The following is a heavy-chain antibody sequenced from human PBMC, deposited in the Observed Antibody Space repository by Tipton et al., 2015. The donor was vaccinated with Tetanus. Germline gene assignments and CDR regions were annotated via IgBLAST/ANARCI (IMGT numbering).Heavy chain of an antibody. V-gene: IGHV3-23*01. CDR2: LSSSGGHT. D-gene: IGHD6-6*01. Sequence: SLRLSCAASGFTFSSYAMTWVRQAPGKGLEWVSTLSSSGGHTYSTDSVKGRFTISRDNSKNTLYLHMNSLRAEDTAVYYCAKDLRQLVRVDAFDTWGQGTLVTVSS. CDR1: GFTFSSYA. J-gene: IGHJ3*02. CDR3: AKDLRQLVRVDAFDT.